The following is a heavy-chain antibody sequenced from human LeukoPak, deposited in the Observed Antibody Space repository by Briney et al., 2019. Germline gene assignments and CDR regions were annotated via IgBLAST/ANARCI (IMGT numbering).Heavy chain of an antibody. Sequence: ASVKVSCKASGYTFTGYYMHWVRQAPGQGLEWMAWINPNSGGTNYAQKFQGRVTMTRDTSISTAYMELSRLRSDDTAVYYCARVWGGRSTDNLAYFDYWGQGTLVTVSS. J-gene: IGHJ4*02. V-gene: IGHV1-2*02. CDR2: INPNSGGT. CDR1: GYTFTGYY. D-gene: IGHD3-16*02. CDR3: ARVWGGRSTDNLAYFDY.